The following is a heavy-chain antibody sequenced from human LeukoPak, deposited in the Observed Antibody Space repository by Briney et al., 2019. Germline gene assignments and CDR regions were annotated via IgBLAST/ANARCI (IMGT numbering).Heavy chain of an antibody. D-gene: IGHD6-19*01. CDR2: IKQDGSEK. Sequence: GSLRLSCAASGFTFSSYWMSWVRQAPGKGLEWVANIKQDGSEKYYVDSVKGRFTISRDNAKNSLYLQMNSLRAEDTAVYYCASSKGGIAVAGTRLSWGQGTLVTVSS. V-gene: IGHV3-7*01. J-gene: IGHJ4*02. CDR3: ASSKGGIAVAGTRLS. CDR1: GFTFSSYW.